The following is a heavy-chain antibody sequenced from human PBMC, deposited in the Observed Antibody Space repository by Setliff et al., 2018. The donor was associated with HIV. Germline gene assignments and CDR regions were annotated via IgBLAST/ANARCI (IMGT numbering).Heavy chain of an antibody. CDR3: ARRKAGWGELFGNWFDP. CDR2: IYYSGSA. Sequence: TSETLSLTCTVSGGSISSSSYYWGWIRQPPGKGLEWIGSIYYSGSAYYNPSLKSRLTISVDTSKNQFSLKLSSVTAADTAVYYCARRKAGWGELFGNWFDPWGQGTLVTVSS. D-gene: IGHD3-10*01. CDR1: GGSISSSSYY. J-gene: IGHJ5*02. V-gene: IGHV4-39*01.